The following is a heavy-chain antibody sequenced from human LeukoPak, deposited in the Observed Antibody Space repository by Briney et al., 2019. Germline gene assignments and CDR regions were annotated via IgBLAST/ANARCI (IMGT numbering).Heavy chain of an antibody. CDR2: ISGSGGST. Sequence: PGGSLRLSCAASGFTFSSYAMSWVRQAPGKGLEWVSAISGSGGSTYYADSVKGRFTISRDNSKNTLYLQMNSLRAEDTAVYYFAKDLGQWLVKGYFDYWGQGTLVTGSS. CDR1: GFTFSSYA. D-gene: IGHD6-19*01. V-gene: IGHV3-23*01. CDR3: AKDLGQWLVKGYFDY. J-gene: IGHJ4*02.